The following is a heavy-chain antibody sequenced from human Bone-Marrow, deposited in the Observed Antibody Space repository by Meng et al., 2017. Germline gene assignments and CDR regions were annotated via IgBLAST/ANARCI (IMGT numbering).Heavy chain of an antibody. J-gene: IGHJ4*02. CDR1: GFTFSDYY. CDR2: IYSGGST. V-gene: IGHV3-66*02. CDR3: ARGAGIF. Sequence: GQPGGVGGGLVKPGGSLRLSCAASGFTFSDYYMSWFRQGPGRGLEWVSVIYSGGSTYYADSVKGRFTISRDNSKNTLYLQMNSLRAEDTAVYYCARGAGIFGGQGTLVTVSS. D-gene: IGHD6-13*01.